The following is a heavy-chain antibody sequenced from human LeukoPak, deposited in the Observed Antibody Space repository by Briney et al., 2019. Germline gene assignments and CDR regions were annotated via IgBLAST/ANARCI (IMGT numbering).Heavy chain of an antibody. Sequence: ASVKVSCKASGYTFTSYGISWVRQAPGQGLEWMGWTSAYNGNTNYAQKLQGRVTMTTDTSTSTAYMELRSLRSDDTAVYYCARFYAYCGGDCYSEYYFDYWGQGTLVTVSS. CDR1: GYTFTSYG. CDR3: ARFYAYCGGDCYSEYYFDY. CDR2: TSAYNGNT. J-gene: IGHJ4*02. D-gene: IGHD2-21*02. V-gene: IGHV1-18*01.